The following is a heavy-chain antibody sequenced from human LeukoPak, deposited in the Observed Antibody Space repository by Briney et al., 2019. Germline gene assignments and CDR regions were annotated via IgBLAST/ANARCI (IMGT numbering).Heavy chain of an antibody. CDR3: ARESSSSSDY. D-gene: IGHD6-6*01. CDR2: MTPSSGNT. CDR1: GYTFTSYD. V-gene: IGHV1-8*01. Sequence: ASVKVSCKASGYTFTSYDINWVRQAPGQGLEWMGWMTPSSGNTGYAQKFQGRVTLTRNTSINTAYMQLSSLRSEDTAVYYCARESSSSSDYWGQGTLVTVSS. J-gene: IGHJ4*02.